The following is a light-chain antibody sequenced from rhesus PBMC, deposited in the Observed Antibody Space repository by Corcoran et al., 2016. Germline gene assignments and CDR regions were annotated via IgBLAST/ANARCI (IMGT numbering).Light chain of an antibody. CDR3: YQHSSGYS. V-gene: IGKV3-10*01. J-gene: IGKJ2*01. CDR2: GAS. CDR1: QSVSSY. Sequence: QVILTQSPATLSLSPGERATLSCRASQSVSSYLAWYQQKPGQAPSLLISGASSRATGIPARFSGSGSGTDFTLTISSLEPEDVGVYHCYQHSSGYSFGQGTKVEIK.